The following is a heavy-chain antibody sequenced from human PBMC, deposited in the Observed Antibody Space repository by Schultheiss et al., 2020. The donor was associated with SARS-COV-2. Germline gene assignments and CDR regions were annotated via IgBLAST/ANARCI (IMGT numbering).Heavy chain of an antibody. V-gene: IGHV3-53*01. D-gene: IGHD2-2*01. CDR3: ARASGPARSHLFDP. Sequence: GGSLRLSCAASGFTVSSDYMSWVRQAPGKGLEWVSIIYSGGSTYYADSVKGRFTISRDNSNNTVYLQMNSLRAEDTAVYYCARASGPARSHLFDPWGQGTRVTVSS. CDR1: GFTVSSDY. J-gene: IGHJ5*02. CDR2: IYSGGST.